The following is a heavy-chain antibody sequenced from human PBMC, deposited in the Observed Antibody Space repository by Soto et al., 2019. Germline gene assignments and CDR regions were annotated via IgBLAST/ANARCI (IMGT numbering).Heavy chain of an antibody. CDR1: GFTFSSYA. Sequence: QVQLVESAGGVVQPGRSLRLSCAASGFTFSSYAMHWVRQAPGKGLECVAVISYDGSNKYYADSVKGRFTISRDNSKNTLYLQMNSLRAEDTAVFYCARDQTGITTAGGGRIDYWGQGSLVTVSS. CDR2: ISYDGSNK. CDR3: ARDQTGITTAGGGRIDY. V-gene: IGHV3-30-3*01. D-gene: IGHD6-13*01. J-gene: IGHJ4*02.